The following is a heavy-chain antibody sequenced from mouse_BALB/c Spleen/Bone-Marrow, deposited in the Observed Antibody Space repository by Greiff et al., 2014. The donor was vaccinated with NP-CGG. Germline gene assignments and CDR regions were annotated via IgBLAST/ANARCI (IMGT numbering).Heavy chain of an antibody. V-gene: IGHV1-19*01. Sequence: EVQLQQSGPELVKPGASMKISCKASDYSFTDYTMNWVKQSHGKNLEWIGLINPYNGGTSYNQKFKGKATLTVDKSSSTAYMELLSLTSEDSAVYYCARRDGNFYYAMGYWGQGTSVTVSS. CDR1: DYSFTDYT. D-gene: IGHD2-3*01. CDR2: INPYNGGT. J-gene: IGHJ4*01. CDR3: ARRDGNFYYAMGY.